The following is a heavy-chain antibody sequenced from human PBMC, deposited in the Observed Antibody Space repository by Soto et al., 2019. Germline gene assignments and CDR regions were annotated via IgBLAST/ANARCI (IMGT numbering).Heavy chain of an antibody. D-gene: IGHD5-18*01. J-gene: IGHJ4*02. CDR2: IWYDGSNK. CDR1: GFTFSSYG. Sequence: GGSLILSCAASGFTFSSYGMHWVRQAPGKGLEWVAVIWYDGSNKYYADSVKGRFTISRDNSKNTLYLQMNSLRAEDTAVYYCARVPIPYSYGSAYYFDYWGQGTLVTVSS. V-gene: IGHV3-33*01. CDR3: ARVPIPYSYGSAYYFDY.